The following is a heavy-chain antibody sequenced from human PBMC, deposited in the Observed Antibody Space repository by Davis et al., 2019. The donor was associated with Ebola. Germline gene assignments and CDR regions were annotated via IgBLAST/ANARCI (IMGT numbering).Heavy chain of an antibody. V-gene: IGHV3-30*02. CDR3: AKDNSGYIDY. Sequence: GESLKISCAASGFTFSSYEMNWVRQAPGKGLEWVAVIWYDGSNKYYADSVKGRFTISRDNSKNTLYLQMNSLRAEDTAVYYCAKDNSGYIDYWGQGTLVTVSS. CDR1: GFTFSSYE. J-gene: IGHJ4*02. CDR2: IWYDGSNK. D-gene: IGHD1-26*01.